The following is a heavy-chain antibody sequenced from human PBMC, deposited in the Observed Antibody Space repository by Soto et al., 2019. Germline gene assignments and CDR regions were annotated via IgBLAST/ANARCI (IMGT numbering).Heavy chain of an antibody. D-gene: IGHD3-10*01. Sequence: GSLRLSCKASGVTFSRFAMSWVRQAPGKGLEWVSAISGSGGTTFYAGSVKGRFTVPRNNFNNTLYLQMNSLRAEDTAVYSCAKHRAGFGSGTDPYYFEYWGQGTLVTVSS. J-gene: IGHJ4*01. CDR2: ISGSGGTT. CDR3: AKHRAGFGSGTDPYYFEY. V-gene: IGHV3-23*01. CDR1: GVTFSRFA.